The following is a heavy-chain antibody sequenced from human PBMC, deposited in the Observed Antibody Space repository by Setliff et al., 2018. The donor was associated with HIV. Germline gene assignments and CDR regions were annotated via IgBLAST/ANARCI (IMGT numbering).Heavy chain of an antibody. J-gene: IGHJ5*02. CDR1: GGSFPAYY. CDR3: VRQHGDYAFDP. V-gene: IGHV4-34*01. Sequence: SETLSLTCAVYGGSFPAYYWNWIRQPPGKGLEWIGEINYEGDTTYNPSLKSRVNMFIDTSKKQFSLKAASVTAADTAVYYCVRQHGDYAFDPWGQGTLVTVSS. D-gene: IGHD4-17*01. CDR2: INYEGDT.